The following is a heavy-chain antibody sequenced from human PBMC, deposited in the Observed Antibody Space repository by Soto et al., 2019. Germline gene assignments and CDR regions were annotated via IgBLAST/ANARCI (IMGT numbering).Heavy chain of an antibody. V-gene: IGHV3-33*01. CDR2: IWNDSSNK. D-gene: IGHD4-17*01. CDR3: ARPIHDYGELDY. CDR1: GFTFRTYG. Sequence: QVLLVESGGGVVQPGRSLRLSCVVSGFTFRTYGMHWVRQAPGKGLEWVAVIWNDSSNKYYAESVQGRFTISKDYSKNPLYLQMNSLRVEDTAVYYCARPIHDYGELDYWGRGTLVTVSS. J-gene: IGHJ4*02.